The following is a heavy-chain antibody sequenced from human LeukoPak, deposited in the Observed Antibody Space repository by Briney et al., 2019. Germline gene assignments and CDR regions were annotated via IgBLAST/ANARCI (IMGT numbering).Heavy chain of an antibody. CDR2: ISGSGGST. J-gene: IGHJ4*02. Sequence: GGSLRLSCAASGFTFSSYAMSWVRQAPGKGLEWVSAISGSGGSTYYADSVKGRFTISRDNSKKTLYLQMNSLRAEDTAVFYCAKDPVHGFNWNYADYWGQGTLVTVSS. D-gene: IGHD1-7*01. CDR1: GFTFSSYA. V-gene: IGHV3-23*01. CDR3: AKDPVHGFNWNYADY.